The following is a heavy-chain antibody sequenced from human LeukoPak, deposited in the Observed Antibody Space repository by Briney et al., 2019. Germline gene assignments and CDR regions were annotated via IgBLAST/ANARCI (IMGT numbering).Heavy chain of an antibody. CDR2: ISWNSGSI. V-gene: IGHV3-9*01. CDR3: AYVYGEVYY. J-gene: IGHJ4*02. Sequence: PGRSLRLSCAASGFTFDDYAMHWVRQAPGKGLEWVSGISWNSGSIGYADSVKGRFTISRDNAKNSLYLQMNSLRAEDTAVYYCAYVYGEVYYWGQGTLVTVSS. D-gene: IGHD5/OR15-5a*01. CDR1: GFTFDDYA.